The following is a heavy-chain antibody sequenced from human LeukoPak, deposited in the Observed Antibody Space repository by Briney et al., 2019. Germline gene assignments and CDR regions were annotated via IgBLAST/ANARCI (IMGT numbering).Heavy chain of an antibody. CDR2: IIPIFGTA. D-gene: IGHD3-9*01. CDR3: ASLGDGYDDILTGSYNWFDP. J-gene: IGHJ5*02. Sequence: VASVKVSCKASGGTFSSYAISWVRQAPGQGLEWMGGIIPIFGTANYAQKFQGRVTITTDESTSTAYMELSSLRSEDTAVYYCASLGDGYDDILTGSYNWFDPWGQGTLVTVSS. CDR1: GGTFSSYA. V-gene: IGHV1-69*05.